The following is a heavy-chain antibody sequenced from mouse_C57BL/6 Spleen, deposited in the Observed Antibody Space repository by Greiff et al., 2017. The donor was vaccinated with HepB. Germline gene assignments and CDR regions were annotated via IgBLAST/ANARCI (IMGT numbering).Heavy chain of an antibody. J-gene: IGHJ3*01. Sequence: VQLQQSGAELARPGASVKLSCKASGYTFTSYGISWVKQRTGQGLEWIGEIYPRSGNTYYNEKFKGKATLTADKSSSTAYMELRSLTSEDSAVSFCARGDYGSSYLGDWGQGTLVTVSA. V-gene: IGHV1-81*01. CDR1: GYTFTSYG. CDR2: IYPRSGNT. D-gene: IGHD1-1*01. CDR3: ARGDYGSSYLGD.